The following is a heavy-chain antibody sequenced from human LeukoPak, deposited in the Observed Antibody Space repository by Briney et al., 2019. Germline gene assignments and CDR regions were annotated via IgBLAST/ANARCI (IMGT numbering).Heavy chain of an antibody. CDR3: ATGKLDASGFDFMLPF. D-gene: IGHD5-12*01. CDR2: FSRDGINT. V-gene: IGHV3-30*10. CDR1: GFTFSSSA. Sequence: GGSLSLSCAASGFTFSSSAMHWVLQAPGKGLEWLAVFSRDGINTYYTDSVKGRFTISRDNSKNIFYLQMNSLRIEDTAIYYCATGKLDASGFDFMLPFWGQGTLVSVSS. J-gene: IGHJ4*02.